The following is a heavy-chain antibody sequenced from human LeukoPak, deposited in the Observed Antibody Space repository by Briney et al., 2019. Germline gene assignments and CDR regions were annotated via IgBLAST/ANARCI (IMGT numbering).Heavy chain of an antibody. CDR3: ARSVSGSYPTFDY. D-gene: IGHD1-26*01. Sequence: PGESLKISCKGSGYSFTSFWIGWVRQMPGKGLEWMGIIYPGVSDTRYSPSFQGQVTISADKSISTAYLQWSSLKASDTAMYYCARSVSGSYPTFDYWGQGTLVTVSS. V-gene: IGHV5-51*01. J-gene: IGHJ4*02. CDR2: IYPGVSDT. CDR1: GYSFTSFW.